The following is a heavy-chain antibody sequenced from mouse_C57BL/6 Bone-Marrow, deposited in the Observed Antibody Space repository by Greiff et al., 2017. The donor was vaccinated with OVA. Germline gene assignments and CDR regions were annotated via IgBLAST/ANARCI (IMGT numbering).Heavy chain of an antibody. J-gene: IGHJ2*01. V-gene: IGHV1-81*01. D-gene: IGHD1-1*01. CDR1: GYTFTSSG. CDR2: IYPRSGNT. Sequence: QVQLQQSGAELAGPGASVKLSCKASGYTFTSSGISWVQQRTGQGLEWIGEIYPRSGNTFYNEKFKGKATLTADKSSCTAYMELRSLTTEDSAVYFCARTPYGSSKGYYFDYWGQGTTLTVSS. CDR3: ARTPYGSSKGYYFDY.